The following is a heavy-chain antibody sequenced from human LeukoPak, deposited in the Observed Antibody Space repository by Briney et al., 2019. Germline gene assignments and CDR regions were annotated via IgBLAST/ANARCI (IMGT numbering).Heavy chain of an antibody. Sequence: GGSLRLSCAASGFTFNNYGMTWVRQAPGKGLEWVSAISGSASSTYYADSVKGRFTISRDNSKNTLYLQMNSLRAEDTAVYYCARDEGYFDYWGQGTLVTVSS. CDR2: ISGSASST. J-gene: IGHJ4*02. V-gene: IGHV3-23*01. CDR3: ARDEGYFDY. CDR1: GFTFNNYG.